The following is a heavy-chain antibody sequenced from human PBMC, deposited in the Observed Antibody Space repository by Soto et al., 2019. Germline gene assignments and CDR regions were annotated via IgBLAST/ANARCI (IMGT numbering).Heavy chain of an antibody. Sequence: GWSLRLSCSASVFTFSSYAMHWVRQAPGKGLEWVAVISYDGSNKYYADSVKGRFTISRDNSKNTLYLQMNSLRAEDTAVYYCAKGPGDYDHHDAFDIWGQGTMVTVSS. CDR2: ISYDGSNK. D-gene: IGHD4-17*01. V-gene: IGHV3-30-3*01. J-gene: IGHJ3*02. CDR3: AKGPGDYDHHDAFDI. CDR1: VFTFSSYA.